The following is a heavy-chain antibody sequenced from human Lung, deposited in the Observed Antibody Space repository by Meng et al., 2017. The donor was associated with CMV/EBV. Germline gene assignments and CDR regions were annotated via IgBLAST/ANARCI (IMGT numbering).Heavy chain of an antibody. CDR2: IKTETEGGTT. V-gene: IGHV3-15*01. J-gene: IGHJ4*02. Sequence: AACGLPVSKRWGRWVRQAPGKGLEWVGRIKTETEGGTTDYGAPMKGRFTISRDDSKNTLYLQMNSLKTEDTAVYYCTTYGAARKLDYWGQGTLVTVSS. CDR3: TTYGAARKLDY. D-gene: IGHD6-6*01. CDR1: GLPVSKRW.